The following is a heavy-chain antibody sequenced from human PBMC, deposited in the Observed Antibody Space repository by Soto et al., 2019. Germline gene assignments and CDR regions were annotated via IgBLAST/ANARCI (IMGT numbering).Heavy chain of an antibody. V-gene: IGHV4-39*02. CDR2: IYYSGST. CDR3: ARQFDLAQDYSDFRAFVI. CDR1: GGSISSSSHF. J-gene: IGHJ3*02. D-gene: IGHD4-17*01. Sequence: PSETLSLTSTVSGGSISSSSHFWGWIRQPPGKGLEWIGNIYYSGSTYYNPSLKTRVTISVDTSKNHFSLRLSSVTAADTAVYYCARQFDLAQDYSDFRAFVIWGRGTKVTVSS.